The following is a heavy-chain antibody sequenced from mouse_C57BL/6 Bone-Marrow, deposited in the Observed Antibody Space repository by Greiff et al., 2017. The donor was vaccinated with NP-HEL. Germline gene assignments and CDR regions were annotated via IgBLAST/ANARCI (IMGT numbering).Heavy chain of an antibody. V-gene: IGHV1-69*01. Sequence: QVQLQQPGAELVMPGASVKLSCKASGYTFTSYWMHWVKQRPGQGLEWIGEIDPSDSYTNYNQKFKGKATLTVDKSSSTAYMQLSSLTSEDSAVYYCARSLGVAYWGQGTLVTVSA. CDR1: GYTFTSYW. CDR2: IDPSDSYT. J-gene: IGHJ3*01. CDR3: ARSLGVAY.